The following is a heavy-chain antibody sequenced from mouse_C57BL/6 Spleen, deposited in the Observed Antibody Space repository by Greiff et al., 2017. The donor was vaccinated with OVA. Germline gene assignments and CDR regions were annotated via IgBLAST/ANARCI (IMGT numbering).Heavy chain of an antibody. CDR3: ARSSSNYYAMDY. CDR2: IDPANGHT. D-gene: IGHD2-5*01. J-gene: IGHJ4*01. V-gene: IGHV14-3*01. Sequence: VQLQQSVAELVRPGASVKLSCTASGFNIKNTYMHWVKQRPEQGLEWIGRIDPANGHTKYAPKFQGQDTITADTSSTTVYLKLSSLTAEDTAIYYGARSSSNYYAMDYWGQGTSVTVSS. CDR1: GFNIKNTY.